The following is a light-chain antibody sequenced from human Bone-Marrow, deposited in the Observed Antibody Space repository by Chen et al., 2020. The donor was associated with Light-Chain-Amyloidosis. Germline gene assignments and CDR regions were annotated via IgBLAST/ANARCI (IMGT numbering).Light chain of an antibody. CDR3: TSFTTANTCV. J-gene: IGLJ3*02. V-gene: IGLV2-18*02. CDR2: DVN. CDR1: GSDLSNYNR. Sequence: QSALTQPPSVPGSLVQSVSIPWTGTGSDLSNYNRVSWHQQPPGTAPKLIIFDVNSRPSGVPDRFSVSKSGNTASLTIFGLQAEDEADYYCTSFTTANTCVFGGGTKLTVL.